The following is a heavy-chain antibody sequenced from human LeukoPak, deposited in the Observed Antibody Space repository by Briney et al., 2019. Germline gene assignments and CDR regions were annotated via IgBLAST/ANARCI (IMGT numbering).Heavy chain of an antibody. CDR2: ISSNGGTT. CDR1: GFTFSSDA. D-gene: IGHD3-22*01. J-gene: IGHJ4*02. CDR3: ARSSGYGYYFDY. Sequence: PGGSLRLSCAASGFTFSSDAMHWVRQAPGKGLEYVSAISSNGGTTHYGNSVKGRFTISRDNSKNTLYLQMGSLRAEDMAVYSCARSSGYGYYFDYWGQGTLVTVSS. V-gene: IGHV3-64*01.